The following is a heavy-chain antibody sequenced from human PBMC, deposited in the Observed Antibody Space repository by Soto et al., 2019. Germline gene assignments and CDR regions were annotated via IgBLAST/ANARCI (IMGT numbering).Heavy chain of an antibody. V-gene: IGHV4-61*01. CDR1: GGSVSSGSYY. J-gene: IGHJ4*02. CDR2: IYYSGST. D-gene: IGHD2-21*01. CDR3: ARESTLFALPIDY. Sequence: SETLSLTCTVSGGSVSSGSYYWSWIRQPPGKGLEWIGYIYYSGSTNYNPSLKSRVTISVDTSKNQFSLKLSSVTAAETAVYYCARESTLFALPIDYWGQGNLVTVSS.